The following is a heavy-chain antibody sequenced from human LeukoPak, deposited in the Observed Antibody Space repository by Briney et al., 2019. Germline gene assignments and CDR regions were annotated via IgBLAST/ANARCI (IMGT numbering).Heavy chain of an antibody. D-gene: IGHD3-10*01. CDR3: ARVAGSGSYYIWYFDL. CDR1: GFTFSTYA. CDR2: ISGSGGST. Sequence: GGSLRLSCAASGFTFSTYAMSWVRQAPGKGLEWVSAISGSGGSTYYADSVKGRFTISRDNSKSTLYLQMNSLRAEDTAVYYCARVAGSGSYYIWYFDLWGRGTLVTVSS. V-gene: IGHV3-23*01. J-gene: IGHJ2*01.